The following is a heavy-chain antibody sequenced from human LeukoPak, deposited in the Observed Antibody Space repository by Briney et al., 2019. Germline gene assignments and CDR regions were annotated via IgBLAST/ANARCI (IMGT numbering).Heavy chain of an antibody. CDR3: AKVVPERITMIVVVIPGFDY. V-gene: IGHV3-23*01. CDR1: GFTFSSYA. D-gene: IGHD3-22*01. CDR2: ISGSGGST. J-gene: IGHJ4*02. Sequence: GGSLRLSCAASGFTFSSYAMSWVRQAPGKGLEWVSAISGSGGSTYYADSVKGRFTISRDNSKNTLYPQMNSLRAEDTAVYYCAKVVPERITMIVVVIPGFDYWGQGTLVTVSS.